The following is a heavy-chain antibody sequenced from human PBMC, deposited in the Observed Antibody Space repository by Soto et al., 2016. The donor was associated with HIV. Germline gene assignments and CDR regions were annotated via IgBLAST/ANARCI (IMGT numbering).Heavy chain of an antibody. J-gene: IGHJ4*02. CDR1: GFTFRSYA. Sequence: EVQLLESGGGLVQPGGSLRLSCAASGFTFRSYAMAWVRQAPGKGLEWVSGISGSGDSTYYADSVKGRFIISRDSSEKMVYLQMNSLRVEDTAVYYCAKAATYCRGTSCYRLDHWGQGVLVTVSS. CDR2: ISGSGDST. V-gene: IGHV3-23*01. D-gene: IGHD2-15*01. CDR3: AKAATYCRGTSCYRLDH.